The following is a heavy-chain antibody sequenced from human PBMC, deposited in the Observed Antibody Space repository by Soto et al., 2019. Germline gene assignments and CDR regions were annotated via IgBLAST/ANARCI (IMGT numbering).Heavy chain of an antibody. J-gene: IGHJ6*01. CDR3: ARDAVTIRGWGGGMDV. V-gene: IGHV1-2*04. CDR1: GYTFTGYY. D-gene: IGHD4-17*01. Sequence: ASVKVSCKASGYTFTGYYMHWVRQAPGQGLEWMGWINPNSGGTNYAQKFQGWVTMTRDTSISTAYMELSRLRSDDTAVYYCARDAVTIRGWGGGMDVWCQGTTVTVSS. CDR2: INPNSGGT.